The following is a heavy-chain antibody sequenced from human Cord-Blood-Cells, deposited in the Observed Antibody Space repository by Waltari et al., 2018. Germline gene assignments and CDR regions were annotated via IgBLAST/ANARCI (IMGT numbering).Heavy chain of an antibody. CDR3: ARVSELPFDY. CDR2: INPNSGGT. CDR1: GYTFTGYY. Sequence: QVQLVQSGAEVKKPGASVKVSCKASGYTFTGYYMHWGRQAPGQGLEWRGWINPNSGGTNYAQKCQGRVTMTRDTSISTAYMELSRLRSDDTAVYYCARVSELPFDYWGQGTLVTVSS. V-gene: IGHV1-2*02. J-gene: IGHJ4*02. D-gene: IGHD1-7*01.